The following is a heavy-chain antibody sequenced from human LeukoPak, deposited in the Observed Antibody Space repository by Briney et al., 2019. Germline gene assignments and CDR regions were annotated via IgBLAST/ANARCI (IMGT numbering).Heavy chain of an antibody. D-gene: IGHD2-8*01. CDR2: IIPIFGTA. V-gene: IGHV1-69*13. CDR3: AADSYCTNGVCYGSKDDY. CDR1: GGTFSSYA. Sequence: GASVKVSCKASGGTFSSYAISWVRQAPGQGLEWMGGIIPIFGTANYAQKFQGRVTITADESTGTAYMELSSLRSEDTAVYYCAADSYCTNGVCYGSKDDYWGQGTQVTVSS. J-gene: IGHJ4*02.